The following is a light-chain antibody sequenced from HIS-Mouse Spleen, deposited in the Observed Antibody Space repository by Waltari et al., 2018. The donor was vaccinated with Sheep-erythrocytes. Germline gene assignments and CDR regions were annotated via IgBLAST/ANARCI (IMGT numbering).Light chain of an antibody. Sequence: QSALTQPPSASGSPGQSVTISCTGTSSDVGGYNYVSWYQQHPGNAPKLMIYDVSNRASGVSTRFSGSKSGNTASLTISGLQAEDEADYYCSSYTSSSTLVVFGGGTKLTVL. CDR3: SSYTSSSTLVV. CDR2: DVS. V-gene: IGLV2-14*03. J-gene: IGLJ2*01. CDR1: SSDVGGYNY.